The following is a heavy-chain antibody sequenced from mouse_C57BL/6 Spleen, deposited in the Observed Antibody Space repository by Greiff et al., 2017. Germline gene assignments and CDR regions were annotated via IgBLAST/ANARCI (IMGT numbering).Heavy chain of an antibody. CDR3: ARYKGSSYYFDY. V-gene: IGHV7-3*01. CDR2: IRNKANGYTT. Sequence: EVQVVESGGGLVQPGGSLSLSCAASGFTFTDYYMSWVRQPPGKALEWLGFIRNKANGYTTEYSASVKGRFTISRDNSQSILYLQMNALRAEDSATYYCARYKGSSYYFDYWGQGTTLTVSS. CDR1: GFTFTDYY. D-gene: IGHD1-1*01. J-gene: IGHJ2*01.